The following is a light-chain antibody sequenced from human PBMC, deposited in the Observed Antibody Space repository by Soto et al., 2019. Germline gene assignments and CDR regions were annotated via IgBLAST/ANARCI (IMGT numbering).Light chain of an antibody. CDR3: QHQSSWPRT. CDR1: QSVSNN. CDR2: GAS. J-gene: IGKJ1*01. Sequence: ELVMTQSPATLSVSPGERATLSCRASQSVSNNLAWYQQKPGQAPRLLIHGASTRATGIPARFSGSGSGTEFTLTISSLQPEDFAIYYCQHQSSWPRTFGQGTKVDI. V-gene: IGKV3-15*01.